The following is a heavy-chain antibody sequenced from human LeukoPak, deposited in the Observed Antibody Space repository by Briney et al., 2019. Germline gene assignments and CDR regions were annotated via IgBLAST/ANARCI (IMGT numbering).Heavy chain of an antibody. CDR1: GFTFSSYA. Sequence: GGSLRLSCAASGFTFSSYAMSWVRQAPGKGLEWVSAISGSGGSTYYADSVKGRFTISRDNSKNTLYLQMNSLRAEDTAVYYCARPFYDFWSGYYIDAFDIWGQGTMVTVSS. J-gene: IGHJ3*02. CDR2: ISGSGGST. V-gene: IGHV3-23*01. CDR3: ARPFYDFWSGYYIDAFDI. D-gene: IGHD3-3*01.